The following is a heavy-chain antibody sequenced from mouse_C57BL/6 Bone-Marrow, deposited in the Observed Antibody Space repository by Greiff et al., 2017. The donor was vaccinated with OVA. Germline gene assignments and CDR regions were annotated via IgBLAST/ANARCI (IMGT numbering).Heavy chain of an antibody. CDR2: ISSGGSYT. CDR3: ARKGTTVGGYFDY. CDR1: GFTFSSYG. J-gene: IGHJ2*01. Sequence: EVQVVESGGDLVKPGGSLKLSCAASGFTFSSYGMSWVRQTPDKRLEWVATISSGGSYTYYPDSVKGRFTISRDNAKNTLYLQMSSLKSEDTAMYYCARKGTTVGGYFDYWGQGTTLTVSS. D-gene: IGHD1-1*01. V-gene: IGHV5-6*01.